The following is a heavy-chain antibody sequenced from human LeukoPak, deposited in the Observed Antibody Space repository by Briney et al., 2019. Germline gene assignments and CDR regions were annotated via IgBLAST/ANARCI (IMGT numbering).Heavy chain of an antibody. CDR3: ASRGPGSTGSFDN. J-gene: IGHJ5*02. CDR2: ISGSEGST. Sequence: GGSLRLSCVASGITFSSYAMSWVRQAPGKGLEGVSGISGSEGSTDYADSVKGRFTISRDKSEKTLYLQMNSLRAEDTAVYYCASRGPGSTGSFDNCGQGTLVTVSS. D-gene: IGHD6-13*01. V-gene: IGHV3-23*01. CDR1: GITFSSYA.